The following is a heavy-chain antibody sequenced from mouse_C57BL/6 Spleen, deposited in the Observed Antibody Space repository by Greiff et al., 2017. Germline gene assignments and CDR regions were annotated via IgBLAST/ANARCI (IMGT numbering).Heavy chain of an antibody. J-gene: IGHJ2*01. V-gene: IGHV1-4*01. CDR1: GYTFTSYT. Sequence: VQLQQSGAELARPGASVKMSCKASGYTFTSYTMHWVKQRPGQGLEWIGYINPSSGYTKYNQKFKDKATLAADKSSSTAYMQLSILTSEDSAVYYCTRRNSISSYDYFDYWGPGTTLTVSS. CDR3: TRRNSISSYDYFDY. CDR2: INPSSGYT. D-gene: IGHD1-1*01.